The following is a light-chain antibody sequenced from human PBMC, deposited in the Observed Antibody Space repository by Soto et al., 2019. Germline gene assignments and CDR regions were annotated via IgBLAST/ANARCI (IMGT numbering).Light chain of an antibody. J-gene: IGLJ2*01. CDR2: DVN. CDR3: SSYSSSSTRLV. CDR1: SSDVGGYNY. Sequence: QSVLTQPASVSGSPGQSITISCTGTSSDVGGYNYVSWYQHHPDKAPKLMIYDVNNRPSGVSNRFSGSKSGNTAPLTISGLQAEDEAAYYCSSYSSSSTRLVFGGGTKLTVL. V-gene: IGLV2-14*03.